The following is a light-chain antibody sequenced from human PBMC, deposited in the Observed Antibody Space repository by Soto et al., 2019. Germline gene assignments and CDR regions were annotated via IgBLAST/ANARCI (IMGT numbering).Light chain of an antibody. CDR1: QGISSY. V-gene: IGKV1-8*01. CDR3: QQYYSYPPSFT. CDR2: AAS. J-gene: IGKJ3*01. Sequence: AIRMTQSPSSFSASTGDRVTITCRASQGISSYLAWYQQKPGKAPKLLIYAASTLQSGVPSRFXDSGSGTDFTLTISCLQSEDFATYYCQQYYSYPPSFTFGPGTKVDIK.